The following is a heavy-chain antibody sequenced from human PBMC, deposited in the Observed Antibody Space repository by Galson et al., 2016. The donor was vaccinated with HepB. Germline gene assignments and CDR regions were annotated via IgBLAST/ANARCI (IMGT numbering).Heavy chain of an antibody. CDR1: GFTLSGYI. V-gene: IGHV4-34*01. D-gene: IGHD3-10*01. J-gene: IGHJ6*02. CDR3: ARGVYYGSGTYYHYYYGMDV. Sequence: LRLSCAASGFTLSGYIMNWVRQSPEKGLEWIGEINHSGRTNDNPSLRSRVSISADRSKNEFYSKLSSVTAADTAVYYCARGVYYGSGTYYHYYYGMDVWGQGTTVTVSS. CDR2: INHSGRT.